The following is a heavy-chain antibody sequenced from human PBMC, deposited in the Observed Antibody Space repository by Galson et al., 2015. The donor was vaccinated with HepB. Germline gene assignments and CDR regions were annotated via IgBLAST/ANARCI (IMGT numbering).Heavy chain of an antibody. D-gene: IGHD6-13*01. CDR1: GFTFSSYG. CDR2: ISYDGSNK. CDR3: AKDTSSSWSDY. J-gene: IGHJ4*02. Sequence: SLRLSCAASGFTFSSYGMHWVRQAPGKGLEWVAVISYDGSNKYYADSVKGRFTISRDNSKNTLYLQMNSLRAEDTAVYYCAKDTSSSWSDYWGQGTLVTVSS. V-gene: IGHV3-30*18.